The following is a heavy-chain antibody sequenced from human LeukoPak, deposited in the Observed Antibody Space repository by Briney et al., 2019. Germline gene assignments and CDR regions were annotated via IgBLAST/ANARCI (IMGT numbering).Heavy chain of an antibody. J-gene: IGHJ4*02. V-gene: IGHV4-30-4*08. CDR3: ARGNYDFWSGYRYFDY. Sequence: PSETLSLTCTVSGGSISSGDYYWSWIRQPPGKGLEWIGYIYYSGSTYYNLSLKSRVTISVDTSKNQFSLKLSSVTAADTAVYYCARGNYDFWSGYRYFDYWGQGTLVTVSS. CDR1: GGSISSGDYY. CDR2: IYYSGST. D-gene: IGHD3-3*01.